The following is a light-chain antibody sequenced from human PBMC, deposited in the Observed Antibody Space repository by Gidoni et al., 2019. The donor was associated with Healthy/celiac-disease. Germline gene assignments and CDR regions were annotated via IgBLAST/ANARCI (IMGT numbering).Light chain of an antibody. J-gene: IGKJ4*01. CDR3: QQSYSTPLT. Sequence: DIQMTQSPSSLSASVGDRVTITCRASQSISSYLNWYQQKPGKAPKLLIYAASSLQSGVPSRFSVRGSVTDFTLTISSLQPEDFATYYCQQSYSTPLTFXGXTKVEIK. V-gene: IGKV1-39*01. CDR2: AAS. CDR1: QSISSY.